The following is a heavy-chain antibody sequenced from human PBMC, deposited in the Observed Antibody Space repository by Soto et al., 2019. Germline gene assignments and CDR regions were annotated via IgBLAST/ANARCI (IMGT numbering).Heavy chain of an antibody. CDR2: ISYDGSNQ. V-gene: IGHV3-30-3*01. D-gene: IGHD3-16*01. Sequence: QVQLVESGGGVVQPGRSLRLSCAASGFAFSNFALHWVRQAPAMGLESVAAISYDGSNQYYADSVKGRFTISRENSKNTLYMQKNRLRVEDNAVYYCAREMGGGYYETFDYWGQGTLVTVSS. CDR3: AREMGGGYYETFDY. J-gene: IGHJ4*02. CDR1: GFAFSNFA.